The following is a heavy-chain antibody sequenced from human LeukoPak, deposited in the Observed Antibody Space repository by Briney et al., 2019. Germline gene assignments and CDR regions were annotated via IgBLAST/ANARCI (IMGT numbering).Heavy chain of an antibody. V-gene: IGHV4-30-2*01. CDR3: ASDHVAAAANY. Sequence: PSETLSLTCTVSDGSISSGGYYWSWIRQPPGKGLEWIGYIYHSGSTYYNPSLKSRVTISIDRSKNQFSLKLSSVTAADTAVYYCASDHVAAAANYWGQGTLVTVSS. D-gene: IGHD6-13*01. CDR2: IYHSGST. J-gene: IGHJ4*02. CDR1: DGSISSGGYY.